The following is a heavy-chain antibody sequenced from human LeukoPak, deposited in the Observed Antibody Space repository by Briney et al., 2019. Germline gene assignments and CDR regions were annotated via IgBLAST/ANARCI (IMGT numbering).Heavy chain of an antibody. V-gene: IGHV4-34*01. J-gene: IGHJ5*02. Sequence: SETLSLTCAVYGGSFSGYYWSWIRQPPGKGLEWIGEINHSGSTNYNPSLKSRVTISVDTSKNQFPLKLSSVTAADTAVYYCARRGSFVVVVAATPDRYNWFDPWGQGTLVTVSS. CDR1: GGSFSGYY. D-gene: IGHD2-15*01. CDR3: ARRGSFVVVVAATPDRYNWFDP. CDR2: INHSGST.